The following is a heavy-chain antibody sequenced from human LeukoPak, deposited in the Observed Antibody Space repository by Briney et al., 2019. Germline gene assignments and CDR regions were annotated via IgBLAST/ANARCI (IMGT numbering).Heavy chain of an antibody. CDR1: GFTFSSYR. V-gene: IGHV3-7*01. Sequence: GGSLRLSCAASGFTFSSYRMSWVRQAPGKGLEWVANIKQDGSEKYYVDSLKGRFTISRDNAKNSLYLQMNSLRAEDTAVYYCARVLGDYVSTSHWFDPWGQGTLVTVSS. CDR2: IKQDGSEK. CDR3: ARVLGDYVSTSHWFDP. D-gene: IGHD4-17*01. J-gene: IGHJ5*02.